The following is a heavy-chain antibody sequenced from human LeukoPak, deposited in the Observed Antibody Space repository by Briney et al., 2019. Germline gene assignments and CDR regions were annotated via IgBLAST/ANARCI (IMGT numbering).Heavy chain of an antibody. CDR3: ARGEDRYSSSWYLNYYYYMDV. D-gene: IGHD6-13*01. J-gene: IGHJ6*03. V-gene: IGHV1-18*01. CDR1: GYTFTSYG. CDR2: ISAYNGNT. Sequence: ASVKVSCKASGYTFTSYGISWVRQAPGQGLEWMGWISAYNGNTNYAQKLQGRVTMTTDTSTSTAYMELRSLRSDDTAVYYCARGEDRYSSSWYLNYYYYMDVWGKGTTVTVSS.